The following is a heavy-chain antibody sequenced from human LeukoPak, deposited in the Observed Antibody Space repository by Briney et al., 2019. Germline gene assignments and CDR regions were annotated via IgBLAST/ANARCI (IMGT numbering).Heavy chain of an antibody. V-gene: IGHV4-61*08. D-gene: IGHD5-18*01. CDR3: ARRGYSYGPYWYFDL. J-gene: IGHJ2*01. Sequence: PSETLSLTCAVSGGSISSGGYSWSWIRQPPGKGLEWIGYIYYSGSTNYNPSLKSRVTISVDTSKNQFSLKLSSVTAADTAVYYCARRGYSYGPYWYFDLWGRGTLVTVSS. CDR2: IYYSGST. CDR1: GGSISSGGYS.